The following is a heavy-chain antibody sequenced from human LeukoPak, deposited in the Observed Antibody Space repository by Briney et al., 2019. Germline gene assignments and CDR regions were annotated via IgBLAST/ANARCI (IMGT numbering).Heavy chain of an antibody. D-gene: IGHD3-22*01. CDR3: ARGTFYYESS. CDR2: IYYSGST. J-gene: IGHJ4*02. V-gene: IGHV4-59*12. CDR1: GGSISSYY. Sequence: PSETLSLTCTVSGGSISSYYWSWIRQPPGKGLEWIGYIYYSGSTNYNPSLKSRVTISVDTSKNQFSLKLSSVTAADTAIYYCARGTFYYESSWGQGTLITVSS.